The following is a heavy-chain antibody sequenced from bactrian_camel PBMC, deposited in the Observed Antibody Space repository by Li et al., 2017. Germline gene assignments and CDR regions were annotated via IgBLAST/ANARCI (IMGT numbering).Heavy chain of an antibody. V-gene: IGHV3-3*01. J-gene: IGHJ4*01. Sequence: HVQLVESGGGSVQDGGSLRLSCAARTGTFRSACMGWIRQRPGKDREGVAVLWIGGAQTTYADSVKGRFIITRDKARDLVYLQMNGLQPEDTGVYYCAADQLYGTCRDVLEFPARGQGTQVTVS. CDR3: AADQLYGTCRDVLEFPA. CDR1: TGTFRSAC. CDR2: LWIGGAQT. D-gene: IGHD6*01.